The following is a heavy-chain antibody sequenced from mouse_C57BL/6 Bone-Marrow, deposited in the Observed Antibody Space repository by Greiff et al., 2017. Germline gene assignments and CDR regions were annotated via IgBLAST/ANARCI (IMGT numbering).Heavy chain of an antibody. CDR3: AGGYDYDYAMDY. J-gene: IGHJ4*01. Sequence: EVQLQQSGPELVKPGASVKISCKASGYSFTDYNMNWVKQSNGKSLEWIGVINPNYGTTSYNQKFKGKATLTVDQSSSTAYMQRNSLASEDSAVYYRAGGYDYDYAMDYWGQGTSVTVSS. CDR1: GYSFTDYN. CDR2: INPNYGTT. V-gene: IGHV1-39*01. D-gene: IGHD2-4*01.